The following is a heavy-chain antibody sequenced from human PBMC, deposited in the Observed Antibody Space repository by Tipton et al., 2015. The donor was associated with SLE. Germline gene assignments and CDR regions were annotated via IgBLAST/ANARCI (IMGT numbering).Heavy chain of an antibody. CDR1: GGSIGSYY. D-gene: IGHD6-19*01. Sequence: TLSLTCTVSGGSIGSYYWSWIRQPQGKGLEWIGYMFYSGSTDYNTSLKSRVTISGDTSKNQFSMRLNSVTAADTAVYYCARVSSGWFYFDNWGPGTPVTVSS. CDR2: MFYSGST. J-gene: IGHJ4*02. V-gene: IGHV4-59*01. CDR3: ARVSSGWFYFDN.